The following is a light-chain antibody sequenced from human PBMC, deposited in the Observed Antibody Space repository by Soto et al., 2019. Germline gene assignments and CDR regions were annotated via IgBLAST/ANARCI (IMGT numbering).Light chain of an antibody. CDR2: AAS. J-gene: IGKJ4*01. V-gene: IGKV1-9*01. Sequence: IQLTQSPSSLSASVGDRVTITCRASQGISSYLAWYQQKPGKAPKLLISAASTLQSGVPSRFSGSGSGTDFTLTISSLQPEDFATCYCQQLNSYPLTFGGGTKVEIK. CDR3: QQLNSYPLT. CDR1: QGISSY.